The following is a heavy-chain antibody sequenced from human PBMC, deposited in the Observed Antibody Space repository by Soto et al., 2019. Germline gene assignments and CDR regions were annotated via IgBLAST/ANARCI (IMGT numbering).Heavy chain of an antibody. J-gene: IGHJ4*02. D-gene: IGHD3-22*01. CDR3: AKAIVVVISPGFYFDY. V-gene: IGHV3-23*01. Sequence: RRLSCAASGFAFTTYAMSWVRQAPGKGLEWVSGISGSGGSTYYADSVKGRFTISRDNSKNTLYLQMNSLRAEDTAVYYCAKAIVVVISPGFYFDYWGQGTLVTVSS. CDR1: GFAFTTYA. CDR2: ISGSGGST.